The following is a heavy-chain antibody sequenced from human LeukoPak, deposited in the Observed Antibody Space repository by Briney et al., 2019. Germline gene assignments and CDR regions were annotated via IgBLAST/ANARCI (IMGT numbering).Heavy chain of an antibody. CDR2: IKQDGSEK. CDR1: GFTFSNYW. CDR3: AKDTPLYYDILTGYSGADY. J-gene: IGHJ4*02. V-gene: IGHV3-7*01. D-gene: IGHD3-9*01. Sequence: GSLRLSCVASGFTFSNYWMSWVRQAPGKGLEWVANIKQDGSEKYYVDSVKGRFTISRDNAKNSLYLQMNSLRAEDTAVYYCAKDTPLYYDILTGYSGADYWGQGTLVTVSS.